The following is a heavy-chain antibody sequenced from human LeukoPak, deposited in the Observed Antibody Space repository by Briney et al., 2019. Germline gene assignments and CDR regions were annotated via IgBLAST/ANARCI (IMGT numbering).Heavy chain of an antibody. Sequence: PSETLSLTCTVSGGSISSGGYYWSWIRQPPGKGLEWIGYIYHSGSTYYNPSLKSRATISVDRSKNQFSLKLSSVTAADTAVYYCASYCSSTSCYRYMDVWGKGTTVTVSS. CDR3: ASYCSSTSCYRYMDV. V-gene: IGHV4-30-2*01. D-gene: IGHD2-2*01. J-gene: IGHJ6*03. CDR1: GGSISSGGYY. CDR2: IYHSGST.